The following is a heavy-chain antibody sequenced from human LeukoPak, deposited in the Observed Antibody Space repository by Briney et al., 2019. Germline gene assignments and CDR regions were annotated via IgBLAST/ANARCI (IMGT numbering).Heavy chain of an antibody. CDR1: GYTFTSYG. J-gene: IGHJ4*02. CDR2: ISAYNGNT. Sequence: ASVKVSCKASGYTFTSYGISWVRQAPGQGLEWMGWISAYNGNTNYAQKLQGRVTMTTDTPTSTAYMELRSLRSDDTAVYYCARVGTYTHGDYYFDYWGQGTLVTVSS. CDR3: ARVGTYTHGDYYFDY. V-gene: IGHV1-18*01. D-gene: IGHD4-17*01.